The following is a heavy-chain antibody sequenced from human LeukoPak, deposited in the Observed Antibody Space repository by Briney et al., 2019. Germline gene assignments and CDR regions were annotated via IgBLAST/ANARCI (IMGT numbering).Heavy chain of an antibody. V-gene: IGHV3-11*01. CDR1: EFTFNRYD. J-gene: IGHJ6*02. CDR3: ASTVTSYGMDV. CDR2: ISSSGSTI. D-gene: IGHD4-17*01. Sequence: PGGSLRLSCAASEFTFNRYDMSWVRQAPGKGLEWVSYISSSGSTIYYADSVKGRFTISRDNAKNSLYLQMNSLRAEDTAVYYCASTVTSYGMDVWGQGTTVTVSS.